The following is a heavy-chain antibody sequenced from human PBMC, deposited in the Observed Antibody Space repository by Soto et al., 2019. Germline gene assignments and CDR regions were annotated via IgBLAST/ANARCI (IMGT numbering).Heavy chain of an antibody. J-gene: IGHJ4*02. CDR3: ARVVVVAATRTSFDY. Sequence: PSETLSLTCAVYGGSFSGYYWIWIRQPPGKGLEWIGEINHSGSTNYNPSLKSRVTISVDTSKNQFSLKLSSVTAADTAVYYCARVVVVAATRTSFDYWGQGTLVTVS. D-gene: IGHD2-15*01. V-gene: IGHV4-34*01. CDR1: GGSFSGYY. CDR2: INHSGST.